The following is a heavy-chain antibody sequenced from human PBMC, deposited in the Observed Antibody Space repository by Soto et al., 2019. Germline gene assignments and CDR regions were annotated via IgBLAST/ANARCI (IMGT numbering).Heavy chain of an antibody. CDR2: ISWNSGSI. V-gene: IGHV3-9*01. Sequence: DVQLVESGGGLVQPGRSLRLSCAASGFTFDDYAMHWVRQAPGKGLEWVSGISWNSGSIGYADSVKGRFTISRDNAKNSLYLQMNSLRAEDTALYYCAKAGDVVATDDAFDIWGQGTMVTVSS. D-gene: IGHD2-21*01. J-gene: IGHJ3*02. CDR1: GFTFDDYA. CDR3: AKAGDVVATDDAFDI.